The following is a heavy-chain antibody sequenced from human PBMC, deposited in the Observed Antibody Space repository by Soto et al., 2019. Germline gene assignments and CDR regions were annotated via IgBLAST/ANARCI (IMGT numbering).Heavy chain of an antibody. D-gene: IGHD2-21*01. CDR1: GDSVSSNIVV. J-gene: IGHJ4*02. V-gene: IGHV6-1*01. CDR3: VRLVGNSWFDY. Sequence: SQTLSLTCAISGDSVSSNIVVWNWIRQSPSRGLEWLGRTYYRSQWYTDYAVSVEGRIIINPDTSKNQVSLQVNSVTPEDTAVYYCVRLVGNSWFDYWGRGTLVTVSS. CDR2: TYYRSQWYT.